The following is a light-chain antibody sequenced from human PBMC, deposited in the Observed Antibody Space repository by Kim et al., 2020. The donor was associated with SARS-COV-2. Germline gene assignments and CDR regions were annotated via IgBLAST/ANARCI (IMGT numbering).Light chain of an antibody. CDR3: QVWDSSSDHPV. CDR2: YDS. J-gene: IGLJ3*02. Sequence: APGKTARSTCGGNNIGSKSVHWYQQKPGLAPVLVIYYDSDRPSGIPERFSGSNSGNTATLTISRVEAGDEADYYCQVWDSSSDHPVFGGGTQLTVL. V-gene: IGLV3-21*04. CDR1: NIGSKS.